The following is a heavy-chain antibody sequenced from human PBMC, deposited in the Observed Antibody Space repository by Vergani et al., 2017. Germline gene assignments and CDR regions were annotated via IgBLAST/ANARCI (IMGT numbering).Heavy chain of an antibody. Sequence: QVQLQESGPGLVKPSETLSLTCTVSGGSISSHYWSWIRQPPGKGLEWIGYIDYSGSTNYNPSLKSRVTISVDTSKNQFSLKLSSVTAADTAVYYCAREEAAAGTLDYWGQGTLVTVSS. D-gene: IGHD6-13*01. CDR3: AREEAAAGTLDY. CDR1: GGSISSHY. CDR2: IDYSGST. V-gene: IGHV4-59*11. J-gene: IGHJ4*02.